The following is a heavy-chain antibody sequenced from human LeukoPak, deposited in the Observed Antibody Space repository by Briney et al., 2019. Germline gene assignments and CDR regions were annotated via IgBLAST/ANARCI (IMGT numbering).Heavy chain of an antibody. D-gene: IGHD2-2*01. J-gene: IGHJ5*02. CDR2: ISAYNGNT. V-gene: IGHV1-18*01. CDR3: ARAIPNIVVVPAATPYGWFDP. CDR1: GYTFTSYG. Sequence: ASVTVSFTASGYTFTSYGISWVRQAPGQGLAWMGWISAYNGNTNYAQKLQGRVTITTDTSTSTAYMELRSLRSDDTAVYYCARAIPNIVVVPAATPYGWFDPWGQGTLVTVPS.